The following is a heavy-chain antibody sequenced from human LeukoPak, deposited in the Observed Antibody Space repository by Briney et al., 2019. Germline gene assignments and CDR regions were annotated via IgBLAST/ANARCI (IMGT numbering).Heavy chain of an antibody. Sequence: SETLSLTCTVSGGSISSSSYYWSWIRQPPGKGLECIGYIHYTGSTNYNPSLKSRVTISVDTSKSQFSLKLSSVTAADTAIYYCARGGYYGSGNDFRFDPWGQGTLVTVSS. CDR1: GGSISSSSYY. J-gene: IGHJ5*02. D-gene: IGHD3-10*01. V-gene: IGHV4-61*01. CDR2: IHYTGST. CDR3: ARGGYYGSGNDFRFDP.